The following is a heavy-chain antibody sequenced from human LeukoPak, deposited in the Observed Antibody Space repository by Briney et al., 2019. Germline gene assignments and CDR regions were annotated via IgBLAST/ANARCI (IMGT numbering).Heavy chain of an antibody. Sequence: ASVKVSCKTSGYTFTAYYIHWVRQAPGQGLEWMGWINSNSGAINYAQKFQGRVTMTRDTSIGTAYMEPSSLRSDDTAVYYCARDGGSYDYWGQGTLVTVSS. CDR3: ARDGGSYDY. D-gene: IGHD1-26*01. J-gene: IGHJ4*02. V-gene: IGHV1-2*02. CDR1: GYTFTAYY. CDR2: INSNSGAI.